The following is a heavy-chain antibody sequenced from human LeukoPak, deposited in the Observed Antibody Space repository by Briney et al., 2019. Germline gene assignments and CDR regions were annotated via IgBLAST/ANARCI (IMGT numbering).Heavy chain of an antibody. CDR1: GFTFSGSA. CDR2: IRSKANSYAT. D-gene: IGHD3-22*01. CDR3: TGQYYYDSSGYYRKALAYYYYMDV. J-gene: IGHJ6*03. Sequence: GGSLRLSCAASGFTFSGSAMHWVRQASGKGLEWVGRIRSKANSYATAYAASVKGRFTISRDDSKNTAYLQMNSLKTEDTAVYYCTGQYYYDSSGYYRKALAYYYYMDVWGKGTAVTVSS. V-gene: IGHV3-73*01.